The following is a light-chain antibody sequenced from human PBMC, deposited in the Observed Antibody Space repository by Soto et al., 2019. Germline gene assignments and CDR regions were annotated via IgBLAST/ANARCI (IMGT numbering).Light chain of an antibody. V-gene: IGKV1-9*01. J-gene: IGKJ4*01. Sequence: IQLTQSPSSLSASVGDRVTITCRASQDISTYLAWYQQKPGKAPMLLISAASTLQSGVPSRFSGSGSGTDFTLTISRLQPEDFATHYCQQLNHYPSTFGGGTKVDIK. CDR3: QQLNHYPST. CDR1: QDISTY. CDR2: AAS.